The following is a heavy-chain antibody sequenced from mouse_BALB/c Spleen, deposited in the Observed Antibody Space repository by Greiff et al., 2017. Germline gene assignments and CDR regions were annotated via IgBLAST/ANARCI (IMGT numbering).Heavy chain of an antibody. CDR2: ISSGGST. CDR3: ERGGNLDWFAY. J-gene: IGHJ3*01. D-gene: IGHD2-1*01. Sequence: EVKVVESGAGLVKPGQSLTLSCAVSGFTFSSYAMSWVRQPPEKGLEWVGSISSGGSTYYPDSVKGRFTISRDNARNILYLQMSILRAEDTAMYYCERGGNLDWFAYWGQGTLVTVSA. CDR1: GFTFSSYA. V-gene: IGHV5-6-5*01.